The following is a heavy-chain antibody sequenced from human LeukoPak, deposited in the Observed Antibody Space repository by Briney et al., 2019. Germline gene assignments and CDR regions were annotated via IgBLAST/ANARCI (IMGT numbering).Heavy chain of an antibody. CDR1: GYTFTGYY. J-gene: IGHJ6*03. CDR3: ARFIAVAGTAYYMDV. V-gene: IGHV1-2*02. CDR2: INPNSGDT. D-gene: IGHD6-19*01. Sequence: ASVKVSCKASGYTFTGYYMHWVRQAPGQGLEWMGWINPNSGDTKYAQKFQGRVTMTRDTSISTAYMELSRLRSDDTAVYYCARFIAVAGTAYYMDVWGKGTTVTISS.